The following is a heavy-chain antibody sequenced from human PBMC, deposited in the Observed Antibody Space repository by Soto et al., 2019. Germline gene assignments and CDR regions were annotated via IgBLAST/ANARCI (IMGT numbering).Heavy chain of an antibody. Sequence: ASVKVSCKASGGTFSSYAISWVRQAPGQGLEWMGGIIPIFGTANYAQKFQGRVTITADESKSTAYMELSSLRSEDTAVYYCARDPGLVAGTNNWFDPWGQGTLVTVSS. D-gene: IGHD6-19*01. CDR3: ARDPGLVAGTNNWFDP. J-gene: IGHJ5*02. CDR1: GGTFSSYA. V-gene: IGHV1-69*13. CDR2: IIPIFGTA.